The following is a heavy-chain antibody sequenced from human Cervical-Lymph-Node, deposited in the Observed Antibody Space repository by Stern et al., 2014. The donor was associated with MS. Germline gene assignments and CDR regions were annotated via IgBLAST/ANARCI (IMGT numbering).Heavy chain of an antibody. J-gene: IGHJ5*02. V-gene: IGHV1-69*09. CDR2: IIPMIGLA. D-gene: IGHD2-15*01. CDR3: ARGIVTNRPAATLHNLFDP. Sequence: VQLVESGAEVKKPGSSVNVSCKASGGTFSSSYAVSWVRQAPGQGLEWMGRIIPMIGLANYAQKFQTRLTITADKSSSTVYMRLSSLTSEDTAQYYCARGIVTNRPAATLHNLFDPWGQGTLVTVSS. CDR1: GGTFSSSYA.